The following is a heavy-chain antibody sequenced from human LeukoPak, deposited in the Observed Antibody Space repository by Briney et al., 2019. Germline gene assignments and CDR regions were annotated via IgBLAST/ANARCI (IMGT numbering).Heavy chain of an antibody. CDR2: INHSGST. V-gene: IGHV4-34*01. J-gene: IGHJ4*02. D-gene: IGHD5-24*01. CDR3: ASRQRRDGYNYGY. CDR1: GGSFSGYY. Sequence: SETLSLTCAVYGGSFSGYYWSWIRQPPGKGLEWIGEINHSGSTNYNPSLKSRVTISVDTSKNQFSLKLSSVTADTAVYYCASRQRRDGYNYGYWGQGTLVTVSS.